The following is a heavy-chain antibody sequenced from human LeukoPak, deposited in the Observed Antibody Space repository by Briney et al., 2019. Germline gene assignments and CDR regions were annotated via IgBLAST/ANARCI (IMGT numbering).Heavy chain of an antibody. CDR2: IYYSGST. D-gene: IGHD3-22*01. CDR3: ARLGYYDSSGYYLFDY. Sequence: PSETLSLTCTVSGGSISSYYWSWIRQPPGKGLEWIGSIYYSGSTYYNPSLKSRVTISVDTSKNQFSLKLSSVTAADTAVYYCARLGYYDSSGYYLFDYWGQGTLVTVSS. V-gene: IGHV4-59*05. CDR1: GGSISSYY. J-gene: IGHJ4*02.